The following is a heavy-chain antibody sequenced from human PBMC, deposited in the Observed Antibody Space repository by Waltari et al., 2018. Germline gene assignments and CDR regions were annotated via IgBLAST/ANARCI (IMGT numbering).Heavy chain of an antibody. D-gene: IGHD6-13*01. CDR3: VIGAQHVSNWYASEYFQH. V-gene: IGHV3-74*01. CDR1: GFTFSSYW. Sequence: EVQLVESGGGLVQPGGSLRLSCAASGFTFSSYWMHWVRQAPGKGLVWVSDINPAGSTTNYADSVKGRFTISRDNAKNTLYLQMDSLRAEETAVYYCVIGAQHVSNWYASEYFQHWGQCTLVTVSS. J-gene: IGHJ1*01. CDR2: INPAGSTT.